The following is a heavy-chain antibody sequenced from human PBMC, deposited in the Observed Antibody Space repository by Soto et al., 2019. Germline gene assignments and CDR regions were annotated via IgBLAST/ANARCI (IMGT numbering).Heavy chain of an antibody. D-gene: IGHD2-2*01. V-gene: IGHV3-9*01. CDR1: GFTFDDYA. CDR3: AKDFDCSSTSCYADYYYYGMDV. J-gene: IGHJ6*02. CDR2: ISWNSGSI. Sequence: GGSLRLSCAASGFTFDDYAMHWVRQAPGKGLEWVSGISWNSGSIGYADSVKGRFTISRDNAKNSLYLQMNSLRAEDTALYYCAKDFDCSSTSCYADYYYYGMDVWGQGTTVTVSS.